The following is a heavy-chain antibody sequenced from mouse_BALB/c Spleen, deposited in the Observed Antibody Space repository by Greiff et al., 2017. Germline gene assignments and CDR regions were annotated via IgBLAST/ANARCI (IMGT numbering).Heavy chain of an antibody. CDR2: ISSGGSYT. J-gene: IGHJ3*01. D-gene: IGHD1-1*01. CDR3: TREGTTVSAY. V-gene: IGHV5-6-4*01. Sequence: EVHLVESGGGLVKPGGSLKLSCAASGFTFSSYTMSWVRQTPEKRLEWVATISSGGSYTYYPDSVKGRFTISRDNAKNTLYLQMSSLKSEDTAMYYCTREGTTVSAYWGQGTLVTVSA. CDR1: GFTFSSYT.